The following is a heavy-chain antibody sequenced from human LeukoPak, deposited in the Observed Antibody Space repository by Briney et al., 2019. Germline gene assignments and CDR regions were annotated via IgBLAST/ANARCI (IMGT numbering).Heavy chain of an antibody. CDR1: GYTFTSYG. CDR2: ISAYNGNT. J-gene: IGHJ4*02. Sequence: GASVKVSCKASGYTFTSYGISWVRQAPGQGLEWMGWISAYNGNTNYAQKFQGRVTMTRDTSISTAYMELSRLRSDDTAVYYCARGPLGLGELSFLDYWGQGTLVTVSS. CDR3: ARGPLGLGELSFLDY. V-gene: IGHV1-18*01. D-gene: IGHD3-16*02.